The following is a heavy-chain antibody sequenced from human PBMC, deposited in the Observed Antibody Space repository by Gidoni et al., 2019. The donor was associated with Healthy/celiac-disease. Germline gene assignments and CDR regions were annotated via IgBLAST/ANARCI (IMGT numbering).Heavy chain of an antibody. D-gene: IGHD6-19*01. CDR1: GFTLSSYK. CDR3: ASPLAGTGY. V-gene: IGHV3-48*03. CDR2: ISSSGSTI. Sequence: EVQLVESGGGLVQPGGSLGLPCAASGFTLSSYKMNWVRQAPGKGLEWVSYISSSGSTIYYADSVKGRFTISRDNAKNSLYLQMNSLRAEDTAVYYCASPLAGTGYWGQGTLVTVSS. J-gene: IGHJ4*02.